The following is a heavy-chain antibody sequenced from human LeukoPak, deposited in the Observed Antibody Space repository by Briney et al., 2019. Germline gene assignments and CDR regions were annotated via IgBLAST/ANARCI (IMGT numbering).Heavy chain of an antibody. V-gene: IGHV4-59*11. CDR2: IYYSGST. J-gene: IGHJ4*02. CDR1: GGSISSHY. CDR3: AGDILTGYYQFDY. D-gene: IGHD3-9*01. Sequence: SETLSLTCTVSGGSISSHYWSWFRQPPGKGLEWIGYIYYSGSTNYNPSLKSRVTISVDTSKNQFSLKLSSVTAADTAVYYCAGDILTGYYQFDYWGQGTLVTVSS.